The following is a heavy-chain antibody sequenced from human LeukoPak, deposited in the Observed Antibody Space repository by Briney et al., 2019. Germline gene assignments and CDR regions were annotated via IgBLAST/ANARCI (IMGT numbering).Heavy chain of an antibody. V-gene: IGHV3-48*01. D-gene: IGHD1-1*01. Sequence: GGSLRLSCAASGFTFSSYSMNWVRQAPGKGLEWVSYISSSSSTIYYADSVKGRFTISRDNAKNSLYLQMNSLRAEDTAVYYCARDLQLERRSGAHVYFDYWGQGTLVTVSS. CDR3: ARDLQLERRSGAHVYFDY. CDR1: GFTFSSYS. CDR2: ISSSSSTI. J-gene: IGHJ4*02.